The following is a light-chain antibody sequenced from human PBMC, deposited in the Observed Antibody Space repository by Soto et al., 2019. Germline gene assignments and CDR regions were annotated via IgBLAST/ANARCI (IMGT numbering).Light chain of an antibody. CDR1: SSDVGGYNY. J-gene: IGLJ1*01. Sequence: QSALTQPASVSGSRGQSITISCTGTSSDVGGYNYVSWYQQHPGKAPKLMIYDVSNRPSGVSNRFSGSKSGNTASLTISGLQAEDEADYYFSSYTSSSTLLYVFGTGTKLAVL. CDR3: SSYTSSSTLLYV. V-gene: IGLV2-14*01. CDR2: DVS.